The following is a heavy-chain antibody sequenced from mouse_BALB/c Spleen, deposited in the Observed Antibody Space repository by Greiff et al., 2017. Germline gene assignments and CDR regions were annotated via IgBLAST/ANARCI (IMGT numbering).Heavy chain of an antibody. CDR1: GYTFTSYV. CDR2: INPYNDGT. Sequence: VQLQQSGPELVKPGASVKMSCKASGYTFTSYVMHWVKQKPGQGLEWIGYINPYNDGTKYNEKFKGKATLTSDKSSSTAYMELSSLTSEDSAVYYCARERAYYGNYEKGAMDYWGQGTSVTVSS. D-gene: IGHD2-10*01. V-gene: IGHV1-14*01. J-gene: IGHJ4*01. CDR3: ARERAYYGNYEKGAMDY.